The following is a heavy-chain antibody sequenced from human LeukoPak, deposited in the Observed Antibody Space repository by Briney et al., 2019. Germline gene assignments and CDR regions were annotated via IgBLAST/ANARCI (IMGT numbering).Heavy chain of an antibody. J-gene: IGHJ4*02. CDR2: IYYSGST. CDR3: ARQPYYDFWSGHPVLDY. CDR1: GGSISSSSYY. D-gene: IGHD3-3*01. V-gene: IGHV4-39*01. Sequence: SETLSLTCTVSGGSISSSSYYWGWIRQPPGKGLEWIGSIYYSGSTYYNPSLKSRVTISVDTSKNQFSLKLSSVTAADTAVYYCARQPYYDFWSGHPVLDYWGQGTLVAVSS.